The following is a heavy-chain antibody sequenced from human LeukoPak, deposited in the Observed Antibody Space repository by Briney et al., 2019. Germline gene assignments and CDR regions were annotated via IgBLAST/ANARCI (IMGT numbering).Heavy chain of an antibody. V-gene: IGHV3-21*01. CDR3: AREGISEEFDY. CDR2: MSTSGTYT. J-gene: IGHJ4*02. Sequence: GGCLRLSCAASGFPFTPYTMNWIRQAPGKGLEWVASMSTSGTYTYYADSVKGRFTVSRDNAKNSLYLQMNSLRAEDTAVYYCAREGISEEFDYWGQGTLVTVSS. CDR1: GFPFTPYT. D-gene: IGHD6-19*01.